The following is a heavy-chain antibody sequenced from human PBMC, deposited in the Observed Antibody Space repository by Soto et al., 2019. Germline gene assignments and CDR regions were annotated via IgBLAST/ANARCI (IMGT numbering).Heavy chain of an antibody. Sequence: ASVKVSCKASGYTFTSNDINWVRQATGQGLEWMGWMNPNSGNTGYAQKFQGRVTMTRNTSISTAYMELSSLRSEDTAVYYCARLYYYGSGSYYYYYGMDVWGQGTTVTVSS. CDR2: MNPNSGNT. V-gene: IGHV1-8*01. CDR1: GYTFTSND. CDR3: ARLYYYGSGSYYYYYGMDV. D-gene: IGHD3-10*01. J-gene: IGHJ6*02.